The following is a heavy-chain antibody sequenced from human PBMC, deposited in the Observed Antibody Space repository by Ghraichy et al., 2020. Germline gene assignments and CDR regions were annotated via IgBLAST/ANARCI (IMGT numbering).Heavy chain of an antibody. Sequence: VKVSCKASGGTFSSYAISWVRQAPGQGLEWMGGIIPIFGTANYAQKFQGRVTITADESTSTAYMELSSLRSEDTAVYYCARDGSVYYYDSSGFDYWGQGTLVTVSA. V-gene: IGHV1-69*13. CDR2: IIPIFGTA. D-gene: IGHD3-22*01. CDR3: ARDGSVYYYDSSGFDY. J-gene: IGHJ4*02. CDR1: GGTFSSYA.